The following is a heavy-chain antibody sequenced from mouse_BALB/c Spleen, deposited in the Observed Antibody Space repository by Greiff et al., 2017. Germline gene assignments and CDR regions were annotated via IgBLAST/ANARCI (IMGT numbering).Heavy chain of an antibody. J-gene: IGHJ4*01. CDR3: ARWNDDYAMDY. CDR2: ISYDGSN. D-gene: IGHD2-12*01. V-gene: IGHV3-6*02. Sequence: EVQLQESGPGLVKPSQSLSLTCSVTGYSITSGYYWNWIRQFPGNKLEWMGYISYDGSNNYNPSLKNRISITRDTSKNQFFLKLNSVTTEDTATYYCARWNDDYAMDYWGQGTSVTVSS. CDR1: GYSITSGYY.